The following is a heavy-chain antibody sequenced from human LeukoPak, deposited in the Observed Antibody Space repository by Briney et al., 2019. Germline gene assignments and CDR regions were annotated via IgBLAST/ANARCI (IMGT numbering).Heavy chain of an antibody. CDR2: INHSGST. D-gene: IGHD6-19*01. CDR3: ARKIAVAGTISYYFDY. V-gene: IGHV4-34*01. CDR1: GGSFSGYY. Sequence: PSETLSLTCAVYGGSFSGYYWSWIRQPPGKGLEWIGEINHSGSTNYKPSLKSRVTISVDTSKNQFSLKLSSVTAADTAVYYCARKIAVAGTISYYFDYWGQGTLVTVSS. J-gene: IGHJ4*02.